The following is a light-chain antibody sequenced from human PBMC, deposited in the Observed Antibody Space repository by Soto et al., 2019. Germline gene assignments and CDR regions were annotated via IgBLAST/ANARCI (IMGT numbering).Light chain of an antibody. CDR3: HQYAVSPLT. CDR1: QSVGRNY. V-gene: IGKV3-20*01. CDR2: DAS. J-gene: IGKJ4*01. Sequence: EIVLTQSPGTLSLSPGESATLSCRASQSVGRNYLAWFQHKPDQAPRLLIYDASNRATGVPDRFSGSGSGTDFSLSDTRVEPEDFAVYYCHQYAVSPLTFGGGTTVEIK.